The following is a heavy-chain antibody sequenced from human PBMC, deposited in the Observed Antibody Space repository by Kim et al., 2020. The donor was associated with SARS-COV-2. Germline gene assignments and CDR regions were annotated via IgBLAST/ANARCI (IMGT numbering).Heavy chain of an antibody. CDR2: INPSGGST. CDR1: GYTFTSYY. CDR3: ARDFLSNSWYRTNNADYGMDV. J-gene: IGHJ6*02. D-gene: IGHD6-13*01. Sequence: ASVKVSCKASGYTFTSYYMHWVRQAPGQGLEWMGIINPSGGSTSYAQKFQGRVTMTRDTSTSTVYMELSSLRSEDTAVYYCARDFLSNSWYRTNNADYGMDVWGQGTTVTVSS. V-gene: IGHV1-46*01.